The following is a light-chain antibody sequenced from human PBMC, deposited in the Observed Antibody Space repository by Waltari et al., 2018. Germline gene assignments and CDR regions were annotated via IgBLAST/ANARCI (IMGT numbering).Light chain of an antibody. CDR3: QQNYNTPST. V-gene: IGKV1-39*01. J-gene: IGKJ2*02. CDR1: QSVTSY. Sequence: DIQLTQSPSSLSASVGDSVYINCRASQSVTSYLNSYQQKPGKPPSLLIHGASSLQSVVPSRFSGSGSGTDFTLTISSLQPDDFATYYCQQNYNTPSTFGQGTKLDIK. CDR2: GAS.